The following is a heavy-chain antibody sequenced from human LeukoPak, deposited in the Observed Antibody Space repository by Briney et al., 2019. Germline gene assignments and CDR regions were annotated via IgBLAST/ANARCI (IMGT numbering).Heavy chain of an antibody. CDR2: IYTTGSP. CDR3: ARDRGITTARGVPSWFDP. V-gene: IGHV4-61*02. Sequence: SETLSLTCTVSGLSVSSTNYYWTWIRQPAGKGLEWIGRIYTTGSPSYSPSLKSRATISVDTSTNQFSLKLTSVSAADTAVYYCARDRGITTARGVPSWFDPWGQGILVTVSS. D-gene: IGHD3-10*01. CDR1: GLSVSSTNYY. J-gene: IGHJ5*02.